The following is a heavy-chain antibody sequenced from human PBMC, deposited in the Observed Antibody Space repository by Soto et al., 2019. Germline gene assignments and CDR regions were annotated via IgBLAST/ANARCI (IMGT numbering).Heavy chain of an antibody. CDR2: IFSNDEK. J-gene: IGHJ6*03. V-gene: IGHV2-26*01. CDR1: GFSLSNARMG. Sequence: SGPTLVNPTETLTLTCTVSGFSLSNARMGVSWIRQPPGKALEWLAHIFSNDEKSYSTSLKSGLTISKDTSKSQVVLTMTNMDPVDTATYYCARTLLETYYYYYYMDVWGKGTTVTVSS. CDR3: ARTLLETYYYYYYMDV. D-gene: IGHD3-3*01.